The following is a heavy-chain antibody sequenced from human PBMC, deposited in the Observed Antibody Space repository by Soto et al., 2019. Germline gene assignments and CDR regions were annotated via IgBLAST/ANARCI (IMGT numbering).Heavy chain of an antibody. CDR3: AKTVVITFGGVIVIALFDY. CDR2: ISGSGGST. D-gene: IGHD3-16*02. CDR1: GFTFSSYA. J-gene: IGHJ4*02. V-gene: IGHV3-23*01. Sequence: GGSLRLSCAASGFTFSSYAMSWVRQAPGKGLEWVSAISGSGGSTYYADSVKGRFTISRDNSKNTLYLQMNSLRAEDTAVYYCAKTVVITFGGVIVIALFDYWGQGTLVTVSS.